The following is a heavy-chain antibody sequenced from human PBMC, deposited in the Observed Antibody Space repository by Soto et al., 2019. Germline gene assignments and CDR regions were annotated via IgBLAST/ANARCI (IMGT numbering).Heavy chain of an antibody. D-gene: IGHD3-10*01. CDR2: IIPILGIA. CDR1: GGTFSSYT. V-gene: IGHV1-69*08. J-gene: IGHJ6*04. CDR3: ARESTMVRGRGMDV. Sequence: QVQLVQSGAEVKKPGSSVKVSCKASGGTFSSYTISWVRQAPGQGLEWMGRIIPILGIANYAQKFQGRVTITADKSTSTAYMELSRMRSEDTAVYYCARESTMVRGRGMDVWGKGTTVTVSS.